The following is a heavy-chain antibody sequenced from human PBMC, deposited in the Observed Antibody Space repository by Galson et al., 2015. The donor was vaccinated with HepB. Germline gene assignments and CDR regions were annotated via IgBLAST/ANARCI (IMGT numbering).Heavy chain of an antibody. CDR1: GYAFSSYG. CDR2: INTNTGNP. D-gene: IGHD2-2*01. J-gene: IGHJ4*02. V-gene: IGHV7-4-1*02. Sequence: SVKVSCKASGYAFSSYGLTWVRQAPGQGLEWVGRINTNTGNPTYAQGFTGRFVLSLDTSVSTAYLQISSLKAEDTAVYYCARVLVPAARAWLIFDFWGQGTLSPSPQ. CDR3: ARVLVPAARAWLIFDF.